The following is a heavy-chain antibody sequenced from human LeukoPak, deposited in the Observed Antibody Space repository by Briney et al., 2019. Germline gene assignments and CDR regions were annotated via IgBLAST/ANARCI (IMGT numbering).Heavy chain of an antibody. CDR1: GFTFSSSA. CDR3: AQGGSMVGVIRYFAH. CDR2: IRDNGRST. Sequence: SGGSPSLFCAASGFTFSSSAMSWVRQAPGKGLEWVSGIRDNGRSTYYADSVKGRFTISRDNSKNTLYLQMNSLRAEDTAVYYCAQGGSMVGVIRYFAHWGQGTLVTVSS. J-gene: IGHJ4*02. D-gene: IGHD3-10*01. V-gene: IGHV3-23*01.